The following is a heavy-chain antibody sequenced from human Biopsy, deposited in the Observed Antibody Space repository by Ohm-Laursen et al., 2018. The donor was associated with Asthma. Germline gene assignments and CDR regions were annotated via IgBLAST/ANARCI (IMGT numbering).Heavy chain of an antibody. CDR3: VKDTYEDDYGYYTFDV. V-gene: IGHV3-23*01. CDR2: IKTNRRGA. CDR1: GFTFGNFA. J-gene: IGHJ3*01. D-gene: IGHD3-22*01. Sequence: SLRLSCTASGFTFGNFAMSWARQAPGKGLEWVSTIKTNRRGADYPDPAKGRFTISIDDSKNTLYLQMSSLRAEDTAVYYCVKDTYEDDYGYYTFDVWGQGTMVTVSS.